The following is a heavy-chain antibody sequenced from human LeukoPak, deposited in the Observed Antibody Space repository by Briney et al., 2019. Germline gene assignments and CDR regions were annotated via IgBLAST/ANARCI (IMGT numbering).Heavy chain of an antibody. Sequence: ASVKVSCKASGGTFSSYAISWVRQAPGQGLEWMGRIIPILGIANYAQKFQGRVTMTRDTSISTAYMELSRLRSDDTAVYYCARERDYYDSSGYYGYWGQGTLVTVSS. J-gene: IGHJ4*02. CDR3: ARERDYYDSSGYYGY. CDR2: IIPILGIA. CDR1: GGTFSSYA. V-gene: IGHV1-69*04. D-gene: IGHD3-22*01.